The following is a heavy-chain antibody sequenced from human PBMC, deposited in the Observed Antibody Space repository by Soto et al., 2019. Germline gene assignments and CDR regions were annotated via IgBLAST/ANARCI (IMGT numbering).Heavy chain of an antibody. CDR3: AKDKGYSGGWYVFDY. D-gene: IGHD6-19*01. V-gene: IGHV3-9*01. Sequence: GGSLRLSCAASGFTFDDYAMHWVRQAPGKGLEWVSGISWNSGSIGYADSVKGRFTISRDNAKNSLYLQMNSLRAEDTALYYCAKDKGYSGGWYVFDYWGQGTLVTVSS. J-gene: IGHJ4*02. CDR2: ISWNSGSI. CDR1: GFTFDDYA.